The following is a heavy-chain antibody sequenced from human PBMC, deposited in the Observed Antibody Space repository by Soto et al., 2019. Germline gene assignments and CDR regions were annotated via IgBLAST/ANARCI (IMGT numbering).Heavy chain of an antibody. D-gene: IGHD3-10*01. CDR1: GGTFSSYT. CDR3: ARGEVDADDY. J-gene: IGHJ4*02. Sequence: QVQLVQSGAEVKKPGSSVKVACKASGGTFSSYTISWVRQAPGQGLEWMGRIIPILGIANYAQKFQGRVTITADKSTSTAYMEMSSLRAEDTAVYYCARGEVDADDYWGKGTLVTVSS. V-gene: IGHV1-69*02. CDR2: IIPILGIA.